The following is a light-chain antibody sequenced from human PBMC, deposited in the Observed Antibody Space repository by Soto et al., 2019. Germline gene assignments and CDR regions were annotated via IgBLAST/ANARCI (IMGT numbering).Light chain of an antibody. J-gene: IGKJ5*01. V-gene: IGKV1-5*01. CDR2: GAS. CDR1: QNIVNW. Sequence: DIQMTQSPSTLSASVGDRVTITCRASQNIVNWLAWYQQKPGKAPTILIYGASTLERGVSSRFSGSGSGTEFTLTITKLQPGDFATYYGQQYNSYSATFGQGTRLEIK. CDR3: QQYNSYSAT.